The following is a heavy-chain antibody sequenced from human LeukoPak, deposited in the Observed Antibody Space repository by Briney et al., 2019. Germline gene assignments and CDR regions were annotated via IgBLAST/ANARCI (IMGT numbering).Heavy chain of an antibody. CDR2: IYYSGST. J-gene: IGHJ4*02. V-gene: IGHV4-39*01. CDR1: GGSISSSSYY. CDR3: ASSFLEYSGYVS. Sequence: SETLSLTCTVSGGSISSSSYYWGWIRQPPGKGLEWIGSIYYSGSTYYNPSLKSRVTISVDTSKNQFSLKLSSVTAADTAVYYCASSFLEYSGYVSWGQGTLVTVSS. D-gene: IGHD5-12*01.